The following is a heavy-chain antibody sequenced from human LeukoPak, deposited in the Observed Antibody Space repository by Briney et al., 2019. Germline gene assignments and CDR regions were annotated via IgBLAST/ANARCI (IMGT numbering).Heavy chain of an antibody. CDR1: GYTFTGYY. D-gene: IGHD6-19*01. CDR3: ARVGNSSGWSVYMDV. V-gene: IGHV1-2*02. CDR2: INPNSGGT. J-gene: IGHJ6*03. Sequence: GASVKVSCKASGYTFTGYYMHWVRQAPGQGLEWMGWINPNSGGTNYAQKFQGRVTMTRDTSISTAYMELSRLRSDDTAVYYCARVGNSSGWSVYMDVWGKGTTVTVSS.